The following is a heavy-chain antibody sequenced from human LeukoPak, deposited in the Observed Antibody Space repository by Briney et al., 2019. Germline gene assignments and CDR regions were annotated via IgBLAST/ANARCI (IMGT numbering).Heavy chain of an antibody. D-gene: IGHD1-26*01. Sequence: PSETLSLTCTVSGGSISSYYWSWIRQPPGKGLEWIGYIYYSGSTNYNPSLKSRVTISVDTSKNQFSLKLSSVTAADTAVNYCARIRYSGSYYPDDAFDIWGQGTMVTVSS. CDR3: ARIRYSGSYYPDDAFDI. J-gene: IGHJ3*02. CDR2: IYYSGST. CDR1: GGSISSYY. V-gene: IGHV4-59*01.